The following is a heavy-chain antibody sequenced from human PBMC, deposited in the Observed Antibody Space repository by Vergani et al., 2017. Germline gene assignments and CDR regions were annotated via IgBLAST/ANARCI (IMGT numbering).Heavy chain of an antibody. CDR1: GFTFTSSA. CDR2: IVVGSGNT. V-gene: IGHV1-58*02. CDR3: AGGRRIYSNYFYYYYMDV. D-gene: IGHD4-11*01. Sequence: QMQLVQSGPEVKKPGTSVTVSCKASGFTFTSSAMQWVRQARGQRLEWIGWIVVGSGNTNYAQKFQERVTITRDMSTSTAYMELSSLRSEDTAVYYCAGGRRIYSNYFYYYYMDVWGKGTTVTVSS. J-gene: IGHJ6*03.